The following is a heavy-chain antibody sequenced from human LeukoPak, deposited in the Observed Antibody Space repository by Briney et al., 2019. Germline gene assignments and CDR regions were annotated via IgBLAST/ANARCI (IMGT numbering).Heavy chain of an antibody. D-gene: IGHD2-21*02. CDR3: ARDPYCGGNCASRMDV. J-gene: IGHJ6*02. Sequence: GGSLRLSCAASGFTFSNFWMTWVRQAPGKGLEWVANIQQDGSEKNYVDSVRGRFTIPRDNAKNSLYLQMYSLRAEDTAVYYCARDPYCGGNCASRMDVWGQGTTVTVSS. CDR2: IQQDGSEK. CDR1: GFTFSNFW. V-gene: IGHV3-7*01.